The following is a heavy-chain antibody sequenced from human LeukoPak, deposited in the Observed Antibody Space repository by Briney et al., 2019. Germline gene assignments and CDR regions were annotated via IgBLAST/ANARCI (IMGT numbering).Heavy chain of an antibody. CDR3: ARHSVLRYFDRYPRFDY. V-gene: IGHV4-39*01. D-gene: IGHD3-9*01. J-gene: IGHJ4*02. CDR1: GGSISSSSYY. Sequence: SETLSLTCTVSGGSISSSSYYWSWHRPPPGQGLEGIGSIYYSGSYYYNPSLKSRITIYADTSKNQSTLKLSSVTAADTAVYYCARHSVLRYFDRYPRFDYWGQGALVTVSS. CDR2: IYYSGSY.